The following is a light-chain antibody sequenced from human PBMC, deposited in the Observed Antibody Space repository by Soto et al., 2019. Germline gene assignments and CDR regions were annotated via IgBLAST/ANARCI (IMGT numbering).Light chain of an antibody. CDR3: MQGGHWPT. CDR2: KVS. J-gene: IGKJ2*01. Sequence: DVVMTQSPLSLPVTLGQPASISCRSSQSLVSSNGNTYLNWFQQRPGQSPRRLVYKVSNRDSGVPDRFSGSGSGTDFTLNISRVEAEDVRVYYCMQGGHWPTFGQGTKLEIK. V-gene: IGKV2-30*01. CDR1: QSLVSSNGNTY.